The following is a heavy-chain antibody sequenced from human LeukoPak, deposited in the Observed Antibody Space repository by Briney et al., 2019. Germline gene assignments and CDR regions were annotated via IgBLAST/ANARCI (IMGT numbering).Heavy chain of an antibody. J-gene: IGHJ5*02. CDR2: ISYDGSNK. CDR3: ARDLNWFGP. CDR1: GFTFSSYA. Sequence: GGSLRLSCAASGFTFSSYAMHWVRQAPGKGLEWVAVISYDGSNKYYADSVKGRFTISRDNSKTTLYLQMNSLRAEDTAVYYCARDLNWFGPWGQGTLVTVSS. V-gene: IGHV3-30*01.